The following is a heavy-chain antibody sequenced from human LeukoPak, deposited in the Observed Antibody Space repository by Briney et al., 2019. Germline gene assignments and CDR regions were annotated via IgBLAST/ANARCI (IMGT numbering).Heavy chain of an antibody. Sequence: SPETLSLTCAVYGGSFSGYYWSWIRQPPGKGLEWIGEINHSGSTNYNPSLKSRVTISVDTSKNQFSLKLSSVTAADTAVYYCARVRRYCSSTSCYWPAFDIWGQGTMVTVSS. J-gene: IGHJ3*02. CDR2: INHSGST. CDR1: GGSFSGYY. CDR3: ARVRRYCSSTSCYWPAFDI. D-gene: IGHD2-2*01. V-gene: IGHV4-34*01.